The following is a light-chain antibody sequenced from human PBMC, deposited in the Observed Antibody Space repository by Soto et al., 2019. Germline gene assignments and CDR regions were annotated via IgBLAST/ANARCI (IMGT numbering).Light chain of an antibody. CDR2: DAS. J-gene: IGKJ2*01. V-gene: IGKV3-11*01. Sequence: EIVLTQSPATLSLSPGERATLSCRASQSVSSYLAWYQQKPGQAPRLLLYDASNRATGIPARFSGSGSETDFTLTISSLEPEDFAVYYCQQRSNWPPYTFGQGTKLEIK. CDR3: QQRSNWPPYT. CDR1: QSVSSY.